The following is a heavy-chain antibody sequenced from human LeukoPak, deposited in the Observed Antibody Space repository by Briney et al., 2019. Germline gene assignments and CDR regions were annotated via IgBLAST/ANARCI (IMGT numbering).Heavy chain of an antibody. CDR2: ISSGGRYI. V-gene: IGHV3-21*01. CDR1: GFSFSAYS. CDR3: ARPWVNDGDNEYYYFYGMDV. J-gene: IGHJ6*02. Sequence: GGSLRLSCTASGFSFSAYSMNWVRRAPGKGLEWVSSISSGGRYIYYADSVEGRFTISRDNGRKSLFLQLSSLSAEDTAVYYCARPWVNDGDNEYYYFYGMDVWGQGTTVTVSS. D-gene: IGHD5-24*01.